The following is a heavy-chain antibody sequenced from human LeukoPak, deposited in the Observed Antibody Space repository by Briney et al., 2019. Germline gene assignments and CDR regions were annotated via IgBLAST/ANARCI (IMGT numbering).Heavy chain of an antibody. J-gene: IGHJ4*02. CDR3: ARKDYFDY. V-gene: IGHV3-21*04. CDR2: ISSSGTYI. CDR1: GFTFSSDS. Sequence: GGSLRLSCAASGFTFSSDSMNWVRQAPGKGLEWVSSISSSGTYIYYADSVRGRFTISRDNAKNSLFLHMNSLRADDTAIYYCARKDYFDYWGQGTLVTVSS.